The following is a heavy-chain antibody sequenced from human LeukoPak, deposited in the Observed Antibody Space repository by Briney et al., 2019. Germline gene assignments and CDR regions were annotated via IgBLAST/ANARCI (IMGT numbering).Heavy chain of an antibody. J-gene: IGHJ6*03. CDR2: ISAYNSNT. V-gene: IGHV1-18*01. Sequence: ASVKVSCKASGYTFTSYGISWVRQAPGQGLEWMGWISAYNSNTNYAQKLQGRVTMTTDTSTSTAYMELRSLRSDDTAVYYCAREPRDYYYMDVWGKGTTVTVSS. CDR3: AREPRDYYYMDV. CDR1: GYTFTSYG.